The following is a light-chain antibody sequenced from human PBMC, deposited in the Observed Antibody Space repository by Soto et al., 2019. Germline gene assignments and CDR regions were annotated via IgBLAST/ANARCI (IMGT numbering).Light chain of an antibody. Sequence: SVLTQPASVSGSPGQSITISCTGTSSDVGGHNYVSWYQQHPGKAPKFMIFEVSNRPSGVSNRFSGSKSGKTASLTISGLQAEDEADYYCSSYTSTNTWVFGGGTQLTVL. CDR3: SSYTSTNTWV. CDR1: SSDVGGHNY. CDR2: EVS. J-gene: IGLJ3*02. V-gene: IGLV2-14*01.